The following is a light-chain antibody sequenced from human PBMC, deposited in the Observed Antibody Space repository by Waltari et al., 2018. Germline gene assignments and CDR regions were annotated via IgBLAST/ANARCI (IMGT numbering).Light chain of an antibody. V-gene: IGKV4-1*01. Sequence: DIVMTQSPDSLAVSLGERATINCKSSQSVFYSSNNKNQLGWYQQKPGQPPKLIIYWAFTRASRVPDRFGGSGSGTDFTLTISSLQAEDVGVYYCQQYYSTPFTFGPGTKVDIK. J-gene: IGKJ3*01. CDR3: QQYYSTPFT. CDR1: QSVFYSSNNKNQ. CDR2: WAF.